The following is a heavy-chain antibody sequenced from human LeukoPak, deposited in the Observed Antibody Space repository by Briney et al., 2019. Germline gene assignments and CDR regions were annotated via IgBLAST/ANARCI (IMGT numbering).Heavy chain of an antibody. CDR1: GGSISSGSYY. Sequence: SQTLSLTSTVSGGSISSGSYYRSSIRQPAGKGLEWIGCIYTSGSTNYHPSLKSRVTIAQDTYKNQFSLEQSPVAAVDTAVYYCGSSALSYSSGWYGVENWFVPRGEGGLVSVCS. CDR3: GSSALSYSSGWYGVENWFVP. J-gene: IGHJ5*02. CDR2: IYTSGST. D-gene: IGHD6-19*01. V-gene: IGHV4-61*02.